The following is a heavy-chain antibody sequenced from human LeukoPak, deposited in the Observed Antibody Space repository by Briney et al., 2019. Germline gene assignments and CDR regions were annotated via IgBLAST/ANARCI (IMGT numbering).Heavy chain of an antibody. D-gene: IGHD6-19*01. V-gene: IGHV4-59*01. Sequence: SETLSLTCTVSGGSISSYYWSWIRQPPEKRLEWIGYIYASGSPNYNPSLRSRVTISVDTSKNQFSLKLTSVTAADTAVYYCARTAEYSSGWYIDSWGQGILVTVSS. CDR3: ARTAEYSSGWYIDS. J-gene: IGHJ4*02. CDR1: GGSISSYY. CDR2: IYASGSP.